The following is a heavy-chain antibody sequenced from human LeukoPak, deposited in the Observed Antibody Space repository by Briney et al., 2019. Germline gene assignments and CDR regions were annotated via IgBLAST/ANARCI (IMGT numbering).Heavy chain of an antibody. CDR3: ARAPGAALD. CDR1: GESFRDYY. J-gene: IGHJ4*02. D-gene: IGHD2-15*01. V-gene: IGHV4-34*01. Sequence: SETLSLTCAVYGESFRDYYWSWIRQPPGKGLEWIGEVNHSGSANYNPSLKSRITISVDTSKNHFSLKLNSVTAADTAVYYCARAPGAALDWGQGTLVTVSS. CDR2: VNHSGSA.